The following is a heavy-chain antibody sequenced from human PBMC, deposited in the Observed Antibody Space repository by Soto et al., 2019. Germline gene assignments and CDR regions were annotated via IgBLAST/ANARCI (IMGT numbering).Heavy chain of an antibody. CDR3: SYDTFGDKDF. CDR1: GFTFSSYS. J-gene: IGHJ4*02. Sequence: GGSLRLSCAASGFTFSSYSMNWVRQAPGKGLEWVSSISSSSSYIYYADSVKGRFTTSRDNAKNSLYLQMNSLGVEDTALYYCSYDTFGDKDFWGQGTPVTVSS. V-gene: IGHV3-21*01. D-gene: IGHD3-9*01. CDR2: ISSSSSYI.